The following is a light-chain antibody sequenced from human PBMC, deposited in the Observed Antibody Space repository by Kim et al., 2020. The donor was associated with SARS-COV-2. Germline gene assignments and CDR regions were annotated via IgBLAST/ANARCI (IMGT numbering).Light chain of an antibody. Sequence: SYELTQPPSVSVAPGKTARITCGGNNIGSKSVHWYQQKPGQAPVLVIYYDSDRPSGIPERFSSSNSGNTATLTISRVEAGDEADYYCQVWDSSSDDWV. J-gene: IGLJ3*02. CDR2: YDS. CDR3: QVWDSSSDDWV. CDR1: NIGSKS. V-gene: IGLV3-21*04.